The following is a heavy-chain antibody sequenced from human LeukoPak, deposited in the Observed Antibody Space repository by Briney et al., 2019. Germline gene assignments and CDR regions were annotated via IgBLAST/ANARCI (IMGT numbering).Heavy chain of an antibody. J-gene: IGHJ4*02. V-gene: IGHV4-30-4*08. CDR1: GGSISSGSYY. CDR2: IYYSGST. CDR3: ARDRWGSSGWYDDY. D-gene: IGHD6-19*01. Sequence: TLSLTCTVSGGSISSGSYYWSWIRQTPGKGLEWIGYIYYSGSTSYNPSLKSRVTIPVDTSKNQFSLKLSSVTAADTAVYYCARDRWGSSGWYDDYWGQGTLVTVSS.